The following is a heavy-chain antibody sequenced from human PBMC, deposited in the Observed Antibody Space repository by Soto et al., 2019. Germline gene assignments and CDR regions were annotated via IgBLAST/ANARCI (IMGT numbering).Heavy chain of an antibody. CDR1: GYTLTELS. CDR2: FDPEDGET. V-gene: IGHV1-24*01. D-gene: IGHD2-2*01. Sequence: GASVKVSCEVSGYTLTELSMHWARQAPGKGLEWMGGFDPEDGETIYAQKFQGRVTMTEDTSTDTAYMELSSLRSEDTAVYYCATGPYCSSTSCYGWFDPWGQGTLVTVSS. CDR3: ATGPYCSSTSCYGWFDP. J-gene: IGHJ5*02.